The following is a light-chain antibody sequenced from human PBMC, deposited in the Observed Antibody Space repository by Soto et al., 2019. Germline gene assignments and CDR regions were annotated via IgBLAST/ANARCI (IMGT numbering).Light chain of an antibody. Sequence: EIVLTQSPGTLSLSPGERATLSCRASQSVSSNYLAWYQQKPGQPPRLLIYGASSRATGIPDRFSGSGSGTDFTLTISRLEPEDFAVYYCQQYGSSPYTFGQGTQVEIK. CDR1: QSVSSNY. V-gene: IGKV3-20*01. CDR2: GAS. J-gene: IGKJ2*01. CDR3: QQYGSSPYT.